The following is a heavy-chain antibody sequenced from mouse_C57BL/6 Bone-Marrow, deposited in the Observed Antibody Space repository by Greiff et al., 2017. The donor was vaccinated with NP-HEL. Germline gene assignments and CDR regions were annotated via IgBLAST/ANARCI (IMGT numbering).Heavy chain of an antibody. D-gene: IGHD2-5*01. Sequence: QVQLQQSGAELVRPGASVKLSCKASGYTFTDYYINWVKQRPGQGLEWIARIYPGSGNTYYNEKFKGKATLTADKSSSTAYMQRSSLTSEDAAVYFCARREGVSGDAMDYWGQGTSVTVSS. V-gene: IGHV1-76*01. CDR1: GYTFTDYY. CDR3: ARREGVSGDAMDY. CDR2: IYPGSGNT. J-gene: IGHJ4*01.